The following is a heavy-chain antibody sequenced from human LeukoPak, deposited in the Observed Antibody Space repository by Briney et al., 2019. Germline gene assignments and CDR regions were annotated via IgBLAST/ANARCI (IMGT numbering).Heavy chain of an antibody. V-gene: IGHV1-46*01. Sequence: ASVKVSCKPLGFTVTSNYLHWVRQAPGQGLEWMGIINPGGTTTLYAQKFQGRVTMTRDTSTSTVYMELSSLRSEDTAVYYCARARGYCSSTSCVFDYWGQGTLVTVSS. CDR2: INPGGTTT. J-gene: IGHJ4*02. CDR3: ARARGYCSSTSCVFDY. CDR1: GFTVTSNY. D-gene: IGHD2-2*01.